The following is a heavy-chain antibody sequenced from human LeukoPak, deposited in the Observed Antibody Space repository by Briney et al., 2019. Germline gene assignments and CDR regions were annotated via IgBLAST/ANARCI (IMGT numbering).Heavy chain of an antibody. J-gene: IGHJ4*02. Sequence: SETLSLTCTVSGGSISSYYWSWIRQPPGKGLEWIGYIYYSGSTNYNPSLKSRVTISVDTSKNQFSLKLSSVTAADTAVYYCARGRLGDNFDYWSQGTLVTVSS. CDR2: IYYSGST. D-gene: IGHD1-26*01. CDR1: GGSISSYY. CDR3: ARGRLGDNFDY. V-gene: IGHV4-59*01.